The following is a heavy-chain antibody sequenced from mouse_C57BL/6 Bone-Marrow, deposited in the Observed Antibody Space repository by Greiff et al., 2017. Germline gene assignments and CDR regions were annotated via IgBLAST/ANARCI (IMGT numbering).Heavy chain of an antibody. J-gene: IGHJ3*01. CDR3: ASGNYSHSAWVAY. Sequence: QVQLQQPGAELVKPGASVKLSCKASGYTFTSYWMHWVKQRPGRGLEWIGRIDPNSGGTKYNEKFKSKATLTVDKHTSTAYMQLSSLTSEDSAVYYCASGNYSHSAWVAYWGQGTLVTVSA. CDR2: IDPNSGGT. CDR1: GYTFTSYW. V-gene: IGHV1-72*01. D-gene: IGHD2-12*01.